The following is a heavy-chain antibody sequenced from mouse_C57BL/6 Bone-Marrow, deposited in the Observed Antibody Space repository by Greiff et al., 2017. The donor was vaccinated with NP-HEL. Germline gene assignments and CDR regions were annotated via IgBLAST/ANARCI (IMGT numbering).Heavy chain of an antibody. D-gene: IGHD1-1*01. J-gene: IGHJ1*03. Sequence: EVKLQESGPELVKPGASVKISCKASGYTFTDYYMNWVKQSHGKSLEWIGDINPNNGGTSYNQKFKGKATLTVDKSSSTAYMELRSLTSEDSAVYYCARWFITTVLEDWYFDVWGTGTTVTVSS. CDR3: ARWFITTVLEDWYFDV. V-gene: IGHV1-26*01. CDR2: INPNNGGT. CDR1: GYTFTDYY.